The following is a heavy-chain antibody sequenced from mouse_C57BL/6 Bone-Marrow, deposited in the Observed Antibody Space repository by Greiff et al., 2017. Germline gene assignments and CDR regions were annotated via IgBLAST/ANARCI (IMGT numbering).Heavy chain of an antibody. CDR3: ARSLYGNLRDWYFDV. Sequence: VQLLESGPGLVAPSQSLSITCTVSGFSLTSYAISWVRQPPGKGLEWLGVIWTGGGTNYNSALKSRLSISKDNSKSQVFLKMNRLQTDDTARYYCARSLYGNLRDWYFDVWGTGTTVTVSS. J-gene: IGHJ1*03. CDR1: GFSLTSYA. D-gene: IGHD2-1*01. V-gene: IGHV2-9-1*01. CDR2: IWTGGGT.